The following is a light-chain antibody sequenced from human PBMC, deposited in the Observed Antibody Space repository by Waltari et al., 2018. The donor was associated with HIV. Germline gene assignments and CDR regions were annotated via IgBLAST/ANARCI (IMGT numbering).Light chain of an antibody. CDR2: QDT. Sequence: SYELTQPLSVSVSTGQTASITCSGDKLGDKYASWYQQKPGQSPVLVIYQDTNRASGIPERFSGSNSGNTATLTISGTQATDDADYYCQAWDIITAGVVFGGGTKLTVL. V-gene: IGLV3-1*01. J-gene: IGLJ2*01. CDR1: KLGDKY. CDR3: QAWDIITAGVV.